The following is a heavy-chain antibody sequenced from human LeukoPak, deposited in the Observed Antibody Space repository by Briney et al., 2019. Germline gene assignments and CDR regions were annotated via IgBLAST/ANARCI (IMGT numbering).Heavy chain of an antibody. Sequence: GESLKISCKGSGYSFSSYWINWVRQMPGKGLEWMGRIDLSDSYTNYNPSFQGHVTISADKSISTAYLQWSSLMASDTAMYYCARHTISDYWGQGTQVTVSS. CDR1: GYSFSSYW. CDR3: ARHTISDY. D-gene: IGHD3-10*01. CDR2: IDLSDSYT. J-gene: IGHJ4*02. V-gene: IGHV5-10-1*01.